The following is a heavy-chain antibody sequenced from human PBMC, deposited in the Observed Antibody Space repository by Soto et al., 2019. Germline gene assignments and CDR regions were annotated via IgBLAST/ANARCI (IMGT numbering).Heavy chain of an antibody. CDR3: ASSIVVVPADAFDI. V-gene: IGHV1-8*01. CDR2: MNPNSGNT. Sequence: ASVKVSCKASGYTFTSYDINWVRQATGQGLEWMGWMNPNSGNTGYAQKFQGRVTMTRNTSISTAYMELSSLRSEDTAVYYCASSIVVVPADAFDIWGQGTMVTVSS. CDR1: GYTFTSYD. J-gene: IGHJ3*02. D-gene: IGHD2-2*01.